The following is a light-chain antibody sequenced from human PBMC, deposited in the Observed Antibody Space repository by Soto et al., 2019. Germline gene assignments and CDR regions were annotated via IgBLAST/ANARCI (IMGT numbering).Light chain of an antibody. CDR1: ISDVGSYNY. J-gene: IGLJ1*01. Sequence: QSALTQPASVSGSPGQSITISCTGTISDVGSYNYVSWYQQYPGTAPKLMIYDVSTRPSGVSDRFSGSKSGNTASLTISGRRAEDAAYYYCCSYTTRSNYVFGTGTKLTVL. CDR2: DVS. CDR3: CSYTTRSNYV. V-gene: IGLV2-14*03.